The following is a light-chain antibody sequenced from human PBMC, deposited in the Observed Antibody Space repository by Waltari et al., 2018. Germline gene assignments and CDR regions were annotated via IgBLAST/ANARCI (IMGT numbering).Light chain of an antibody. CDR3: QTWVTGIRVV. CDR2: LNSDGSH. CDR1: SGHSTYA. V-gene: IGLV4-69*01. J-gene: IGLJ2*01. Sequence: QLVLTQSPSASASLGASVKLTCTLCSGHSTYAIAWHQPQPEKGPRYLMKLNSDGSHSKGDGIPDRFSGSSSGTERYLTISSLQSDDEADYYCQTWVTGIRVVFGGGTKLTVL.